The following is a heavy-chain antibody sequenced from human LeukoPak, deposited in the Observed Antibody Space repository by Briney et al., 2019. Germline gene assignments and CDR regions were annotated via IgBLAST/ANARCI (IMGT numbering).Heavy chain of an antibody. J-gene: IGHJ2*01. V-gene: IGHV4-59*01. CDR3: ARDPGSSGYWYFDL. Sequence: SETLSLTCTASAGSKSSYYWSSIRQPPRKRLEWIGYIYNNGRTNYNPSLKSRVTISVDTSKNQFSLRLTSVTAADTAVYYCARDPGSSGYWYFDLWGRGTLVTVSS. CDR1: AGSKSSYY. CDR2: IYNNGRT. D-gene: IGHD6-19*01.